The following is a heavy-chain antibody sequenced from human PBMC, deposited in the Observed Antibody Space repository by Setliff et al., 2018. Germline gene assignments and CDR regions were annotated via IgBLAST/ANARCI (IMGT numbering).Heavy chain of an antibody. D-gene: IGHD6-13*01. CDR1: GGTFSSYA. CDR3: ARGRGAAAAYYYYYYMDV. Sequence: SVNVSCKASGGTFSSYAISWVRQAPGQGLEWMGGIIPIFGTANYAQKFQGRVTITTDESTSTAYMELSSLRSEDTAVYYCARGRGAAAAYYYYYYMDVWGKGTTVTVSS. V-gene: IGHV1-69*05. CDR2: IIPIFGTA. J-gene: IGHJ6*03.